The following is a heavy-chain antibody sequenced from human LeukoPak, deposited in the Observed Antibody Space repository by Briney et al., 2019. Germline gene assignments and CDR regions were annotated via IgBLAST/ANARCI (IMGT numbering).Heavy chain of an antibody. CDR3: GLVAAKNYYYYYYMDV. CDR1: GDSISSSSYY. J-gene: IGHJ6*03. V-gene: IGHV4-39*01. CDR2: IYYSGST. D-gene: IGHD2-15*01. Sequence: SETLSLTCTVSGDSISSSSYYWGWIRQPPGKGLEWIGSIYYSGSTYYNPSLKSRVTISVDTSKNQFSLKLSSVTAVDTAVYYCGLVAAKNYYYYYYMDVWGKGTTLTVSS.